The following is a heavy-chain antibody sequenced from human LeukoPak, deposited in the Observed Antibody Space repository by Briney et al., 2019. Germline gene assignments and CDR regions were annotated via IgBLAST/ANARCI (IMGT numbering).Heavy chain of an antibody. CDR3: ARGYYDSSDYEYFQY. CDR1: GYTFTDYY. CDR2: INPDSGGT. V-gene: IGHV1-2*02. D-gene: IGHD3-22*01. Sequence: ASVKVSCKASGYTFTDYYMHWVRQAPGQGFEWMGWINPDSGGTNYAQKFQGRVTMTRDTSISTAYMELSRLRSDDTAVYYCARGYYDSSDYEYFQYWGQGTLVTVSS. J-gene: IGHJ1*01.